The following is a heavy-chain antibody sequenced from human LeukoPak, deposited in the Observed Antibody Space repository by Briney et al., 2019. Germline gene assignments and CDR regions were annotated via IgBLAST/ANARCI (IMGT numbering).Heavy chain of an antibody. V-gene: IGHV3-11*04. J-gene: IGHJ4*02. Sequence: GGSLRLSCAASGFIFSDHYMSWIRQAPGKGLEWVSYISSSGTTIYYADSVKGRFTISRDNGKNSLYLQMNSLRAEDTAVYYCARGPEIVVVPAARGHFDYWGQGTLVTVSS. CDR3: ARGPEIVVVPAARGHFDY. CDR2: ISSSGTTI. D-gene: IGHD2-2*01. CDR1: GFIFSDHY.